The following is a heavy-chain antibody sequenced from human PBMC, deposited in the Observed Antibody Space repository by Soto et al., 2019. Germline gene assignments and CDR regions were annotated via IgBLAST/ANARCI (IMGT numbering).Heavy chain of an antibody. D-gene: IGHD3-3*01. J-gene: IGHJ6*02. Sequence: GGSLRLSCAASGFTFDDYAMHWVRQAPGKGLEWVSLISWDGGSTYYADSVKGRFTISRDNSKNSLYLQMNSLRAEDTAVYDWAKDIGTIVGVAYCYYGMDGWGQGTTVTVSS. V-gene: IGHV3-43D*03. CDR1: GFTFDDYA. CDR2: ISWDGGST. CDR3: AKDIGTIVGVAYCYYGMDG.